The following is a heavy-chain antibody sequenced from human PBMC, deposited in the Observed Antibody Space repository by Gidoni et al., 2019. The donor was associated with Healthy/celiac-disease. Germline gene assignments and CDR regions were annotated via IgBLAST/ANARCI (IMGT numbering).Heavy chain of an antibody. Sequence: HVQLQQLGAGLLPPSATLSLTCAVYGWSFSGSSWSWIRHPPGKGLEWLGEINHSGSTNYNTALKSRVTISVDTSKNQFSLKLSSVTAADTAVYYCARGLVAAAGRSLYDYYGMDVWGQGTTVTVSS. CDR2: INHSGST. V-gene: IGHV4-34*01. J-gene: IGHJ6*02. CDR1: GWSFSGSS. D-gene: IGHD6-13*01. CDR3: ARGLVAAAGRSLYDYYGMDV.